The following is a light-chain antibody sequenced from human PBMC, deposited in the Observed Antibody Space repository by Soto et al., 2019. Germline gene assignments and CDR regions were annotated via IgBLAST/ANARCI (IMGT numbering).Light chain of an antibody. V-gene: IGLV2-14*01. Sequence: QSVLTQPASVSGSPGQSITISCTGTSSDVGGYNYVSWYQQHPGKAPKLMIYDVSNRPSGVSNRFPGSKSGNTASLTISGLQAEDEADYYCSSYTSSSTLCVFGTGTKVTVL. CDR1: SSDVGGYNY. CDR3: SSYTSSSTLCV. J-gene: IGLJ1*01. CDR2: DVS.